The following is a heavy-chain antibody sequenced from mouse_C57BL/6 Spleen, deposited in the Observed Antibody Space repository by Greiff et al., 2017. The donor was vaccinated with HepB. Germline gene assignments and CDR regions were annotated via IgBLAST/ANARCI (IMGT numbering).Heavy chain of an antibody. CDR3: TRGVLRWYFDV. CDR2: IDPETGGT. CDR1: GYTFTDYE. V-gene: IGHV1-15*01. D-gene: IGHD1-1*01. J-gene: IGHJ1*03. Sequence: QVQLKQSGAELVRPGASVTLSCKASGYTFTDYEMHWVKQTPVHGLEWIGAIDPETGGTAYNQKFKGKAILTADKSSSTAYMELRSLTSEDSAVYYCTRGVLRWYFDVWGTGTTVTVSS.